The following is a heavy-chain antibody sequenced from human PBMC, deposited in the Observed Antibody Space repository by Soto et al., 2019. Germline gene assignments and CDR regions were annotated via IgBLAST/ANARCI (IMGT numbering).Heavy chain of an antibody. D-gene: IGHD4-17*01. V-gene: IGHV4-39*01. CDR2: IYYSGST. CDR1: GGSISSSSYY. J-gene: IGHJ4*02. CDR3: ARIYGDYIDY. Sequence: SETLSLTCTVSGGSISSSSYYWGWIRQPPGKGLEWIGSIYYSGSTYYNPSLKSRVTISVDTSKNQFSLKLSSVIAADTAVYYCARIYGDYIDYWGQGTLVTVSS.